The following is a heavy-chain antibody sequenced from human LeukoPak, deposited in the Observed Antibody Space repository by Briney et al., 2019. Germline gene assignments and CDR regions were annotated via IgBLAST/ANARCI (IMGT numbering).Heavy chain of an antibody. V-gene: IGHV3-49*03. CDR3: TRGSAAAGTEEDYFDY. J-gene: IGHJ4*02. D-gene: IGHD6-13*01. Sequence: PGRSLRPSCAASGFTFSSYAMSWFRQAPGKGLEWVGFIRSKAYGGTTEYAASVKGRFTISRDDSKSIAYLQMNSLKTEDTAVYYCTRGSAAAGTEEDYFDYWGQGTLVTVSS. CDR1: GFTFSSYA. CDR2: IRSKAYGGTT.